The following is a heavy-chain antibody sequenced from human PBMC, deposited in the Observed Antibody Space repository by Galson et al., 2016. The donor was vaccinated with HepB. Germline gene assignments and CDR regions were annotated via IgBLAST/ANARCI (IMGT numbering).Heavy chain of an antibody. J-gene: IGHJ4*02. CDR3: ARGGSYLAGASD. CDR1: GASVISGGYY. Sequence: TLSLTCNVSGASVISGGYYWSWIRQHPGKGLEWIGYIYYSGSIYYNPSLKTRVNISVDTSLNQFSLKLSSVIAADTAVYYCARGGSYLAGASDWGQGTLVTVSS. D-gene: IGHD1-26*01. V-gene: IGHV4-31*03. CDR2: IYYSGSI.